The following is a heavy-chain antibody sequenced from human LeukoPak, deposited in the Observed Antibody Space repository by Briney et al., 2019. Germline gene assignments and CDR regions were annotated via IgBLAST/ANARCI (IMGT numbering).Heavy chain of an antibody. V-gene: IGHV1-24*01. J-gene: IGHJ1*01. CDR3: ATARWEYQLLLEYFQH. CDR2: FDPEDGET. CDR1: GYTLTELS. D-gene: IGHD2-2*01. Sequence: ASVKVSCKVSGYTLTELSMHWVRQAPGKGLEWMGGFDPEDGETIYARKFQGRVTMTEDTSTDTAYMELSSLRSEDTAVYYCATARWEYQLLLEYFQHWGQGTLVTVSS.